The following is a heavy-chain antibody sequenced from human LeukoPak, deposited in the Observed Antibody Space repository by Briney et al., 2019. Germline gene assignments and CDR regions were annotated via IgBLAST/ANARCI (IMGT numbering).Heavy chain of an antibody. CDR2: ISGSGGST. V-gene: IGHV3-23*01. J-gene: IGHJ4*02. CDR3: ATDRGIVVVPAAILEY. CDR1: GFTFTTYG. D-gene: IGHD2-2*01. Sequence: GGSLRLSCAASGFTFTTYGMIWVRQAPGKGLEWVSGISGSGGSTYYADAVKGRFTISRDNSKNTLYLQMYSLRAEDTAVYYCATDRGIVVVPAAILEYWGQGTMVTVSS.